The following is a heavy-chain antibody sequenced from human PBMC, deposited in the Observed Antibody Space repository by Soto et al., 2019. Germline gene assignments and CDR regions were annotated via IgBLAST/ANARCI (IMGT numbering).Heavy chain of an antibody. D-gene: IGHD6-25*01. J-gene: IGHJ3*01. V-gene: IGHV1-8*01. Sequence: GASVKVASKASGYTFTSYDINWVRQATGQGLEWMGWMNPNSGNTGYAQKFQGRVTITRNTSISTAYMELSSLRSEDTAVYYCARGIAALDAFDLWGQGTMVTVSS. CDR2: MNPNSGNT. CDR3: ARGIAALDAFDL. CDR1: GYTFTSYD.